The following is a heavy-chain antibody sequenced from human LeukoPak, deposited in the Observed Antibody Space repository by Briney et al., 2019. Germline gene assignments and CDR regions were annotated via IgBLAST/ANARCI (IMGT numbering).Heavy chain of an antibody. J-gene: IGHJ2*01. D-gene: IGHD3-9*01. CDR3: ARDVTGDWYFDL. CDR2: TSYSGST. V-gene: IGHV4-59*01. CDR1: GGSISSYY. Sequence: PSETLSLTCTVSGGSISSYYWSWIRQPPGKGLEWIGYTSYSGSTNYNPSLKSRVTISVDTSKKQFSLKLSSVTAADTAMYYCARDVTGDWYFDLWGRGTLVTVSS.